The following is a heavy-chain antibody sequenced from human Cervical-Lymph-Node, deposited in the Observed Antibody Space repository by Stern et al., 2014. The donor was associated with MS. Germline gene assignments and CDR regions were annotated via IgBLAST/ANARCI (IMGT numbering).Heavy chain of an antibody. CDR3: ARTGDGYNYGDAFDI. CDR2: IYPGDSDT. J-gene: IGHJ3*02. Sequence: EVQLVESGAEVKKPGESLKISCQGSGYSFTSYWIGWVRQMPGKGLEWMGIIYPGDSDTRYSPSFQGQVTISADKSISTAYLQWSSLKASDTAMYYCARTGDGYNYGDAFDIWGQGTMVTVSS. D-gene: IGHD5-24*01. V-gene: IGHV5-51*01. CDR1: GYSFTSYW.